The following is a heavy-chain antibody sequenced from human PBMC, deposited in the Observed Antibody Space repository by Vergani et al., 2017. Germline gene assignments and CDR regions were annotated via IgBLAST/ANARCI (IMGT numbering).Heavy chain of an antibody. D-gene: IGHD1-26*01. CDR2: LTGGGGST. J-gene: IGHJ4*02. CDR3: VKDAGSYENFVDY. V-gene: IGHV3-23*01. Sequence: EVQLLESGGSLKQPGGSVRLSCAASGFTFSTYAMHWVRQAPGKGLEWVSALTGGGGSTYYADSFKGRFIISRDNSRDTLYLQMNSLRHEDTATYYCVKDAGSYENFVDYWGQGTLVTVSS. CDR1: GFTFSTYA.